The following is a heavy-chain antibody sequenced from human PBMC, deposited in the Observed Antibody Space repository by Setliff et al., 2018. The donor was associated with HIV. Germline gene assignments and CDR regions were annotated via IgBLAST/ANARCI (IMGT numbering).Heavy chain of an antibody. CDR2: LNPNSGNT. CDR3: ARREQYYDFWSGGYCN. Sequence: GASVKVSCKASGYTFTSYDINWVRQATGQGLEWMGWLNPNSGNTGYAQKFQGRVTMTRNTSISTAYMELSSLRSEDTAVYYCARREQYYDFWSGGYCNWGQGTLVTVSS. V-gene: IGHV1-8*02. CDR1: GYTFTSYD. D-gene: IGHD3-3*01. J-gene: IGHJ4*02.